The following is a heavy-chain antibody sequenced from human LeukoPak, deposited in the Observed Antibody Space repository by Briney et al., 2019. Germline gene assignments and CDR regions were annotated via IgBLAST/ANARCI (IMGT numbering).Heavy chain of an antibody. CDR3: AKPRTTGLGWAQFDY. CDR1: GFTFSGFA. V-gene: IGHV3-23*01. CDR2: FDGNGPNT. D-gene: IGHD2-8*02. Sequence: PGGSLRLSCAASGFTFSGFAMTWVRLAPGKGLEWVSGFDGNGPNTYYADSVKGRWTISRDNSRNTLYLEMNSLRPEDTAIYYCAKPRTTGLGWAQFDYWGQGSLVTVSS. J-gene: IGHJ4*02.